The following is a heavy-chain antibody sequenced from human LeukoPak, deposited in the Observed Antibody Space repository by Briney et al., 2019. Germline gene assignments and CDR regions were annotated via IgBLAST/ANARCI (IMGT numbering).Heavy chain of an antibody. Sequence: SETLSLTCAVYGGSFSGYYWSWIRQPPGKGLEWIGEINHSGSTNYNPSLKSRVTISVDTSKNQFSLKLSSVTAADTAVYYCARGRVDYYDSSGYWGPLYHYYYYVDVWGKGTTVTVSS. D-gene: IGHD3-22*01. CDR2: INHSGST. CDR1: GGSFSGYY. V-gene: IGHV4-34*01. CDR3: ARGRVDYYDSSGYWGPLYHYYYYVDV. J-gene: IGHJ6*03.